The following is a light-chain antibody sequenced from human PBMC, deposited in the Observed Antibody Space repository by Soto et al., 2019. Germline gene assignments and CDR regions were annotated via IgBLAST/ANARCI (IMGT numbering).Light chain of an antibody. CDR1: QSISSY. V-gene: IGKV1-39*01. CDR2: AAS. Sequence: DIQMTQSPSALSASVGDRVTITCRASQSISSYLNCYQQKPGKAPKLLIYAASSLQSGVPSRFSGSGSGTDFTLTISSLEPEDFAVYYCQQRSNWRDRTFGQGTKVDIK. CDR3: QQRSNWRDRT. J-gene: IGKJ1*01.